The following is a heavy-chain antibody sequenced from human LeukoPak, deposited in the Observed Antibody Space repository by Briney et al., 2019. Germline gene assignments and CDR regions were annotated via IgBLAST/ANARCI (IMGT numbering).Heavy chain of an antibody. Sequence: SETLSLTCTVSGGSISNYYWSWIRQPPGKGLEWIGYIYYTGSTNYNPSLKSRVTISVDTSKNQFSLKLRSVSAADTAVYYCARGWFGEFYFDYWGQETLVTVSS. CDR2: IYYTGST. D-gene: IGHD3-10*01. J-gene: IGHJ4*02. V-gene: IGHV4-59*01. CDR3: ARGWFGEFYFDY. CDR1: GGSISNYY.